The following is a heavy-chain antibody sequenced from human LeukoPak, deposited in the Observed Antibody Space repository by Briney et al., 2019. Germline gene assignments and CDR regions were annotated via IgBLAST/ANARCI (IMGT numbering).Heavy chain of an antibody. J-gene: IGHJ4*02. D-gene: IGHD2-15*01. CDR3: AGCSGASCYYITSPLYFDY. Sequence: PSEALSLTCTVSGGTIRSSCYYWGWIRQPPGMGLEWVGNIYYSGSTYYNPSLKSRVTVSVDTSKNQFSLKLSSVTAADTAVYYCAGCSGASCYYITSPLYFDYWGQGTLVTVSS. V-gene: IGHV4-39*07. CDR2: IYYSGST. CDR1: GGTIRSSCYY.